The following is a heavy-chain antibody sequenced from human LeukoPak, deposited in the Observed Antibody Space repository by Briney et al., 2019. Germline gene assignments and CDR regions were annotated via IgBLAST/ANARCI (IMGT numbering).Heavy chain of an antibody. D-gene: IGHD3-22*01. CDR3: ARGPSGYYYSFEYFQH. V-gene: IGHV3-33*08. CDR1: GFTFSSYG. J-gene: IGHJ1*01. CDR2: IWYDGSNK. Sequence: GGSLRLSCAASGFTFSSYGMHWVRQAPGKGLEWVALIWYDGSNKYYADSVKGRFTISRDNSKNTLYLQMNSLRAEDTAVYYCARGPSGYYYSFEYFQHWGQGTLVTVSS.